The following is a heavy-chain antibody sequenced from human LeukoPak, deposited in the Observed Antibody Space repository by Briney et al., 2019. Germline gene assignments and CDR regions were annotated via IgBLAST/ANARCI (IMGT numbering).Heavy chain of an antibody. CDR2: INHSGIT. V-gene: IGHV4-34*01. CDR3: SRGLSDVY. J-gene: IGHJ4*02. Sequence: PSETLSLTCGVYCGSFSGYYWTWIRQPPGKGLERIGEINHSGITNYNPSLKSRVTISINTSKSQFSLKLNTVTAADTAVYYCSRGLSDVYWGLGTLVTVSS. CDR1: CGSFSGYY.